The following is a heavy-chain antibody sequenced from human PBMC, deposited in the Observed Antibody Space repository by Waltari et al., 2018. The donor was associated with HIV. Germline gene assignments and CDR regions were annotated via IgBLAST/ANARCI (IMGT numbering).Heavy chain of an antibody. CDR3: ARSITMIVVLIAWGYGMDV. Sequence: QVQLVQSGAEVKKPGTSLTVSSTAPSYTFTGSYMHWVRQAPGQGLEWMGWINPNSGGTKYAQKFQDRVTMTRDTSISTAYMELSRLRSDDTAVYYCARSITMIVVLIAWGYGMDVWGQGTTVTVSS. D-gene: IGHD3-22*01. CDR2: INPNSGGT. J-gene: IGHJ6*02. V-gene: IGHV1-2*02. CDR1: SYTFTGSY.